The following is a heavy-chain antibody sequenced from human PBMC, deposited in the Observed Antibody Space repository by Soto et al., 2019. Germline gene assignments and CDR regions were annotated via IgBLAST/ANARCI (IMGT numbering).Heavy chain of an antibody. J-gene: IGHJ4*02. V-gene: IGHV3-11*05. Sequence: QVQLVASGGGLVKPGGSLRLSCAASGFTFSDYYLSWIRQAPGKGLEWVSYITSSGRYTNSADSVKGRFTISRDNAKNSLSLQMNSLRAEDTAVYYCARGYSYHFDYWGQGTLVTVSS. CDR1: GFTFSDYY. D-gene: IGHD5-18*01. CDR2: ITSSGRYT. CDR3: ARGYSYHFDY.